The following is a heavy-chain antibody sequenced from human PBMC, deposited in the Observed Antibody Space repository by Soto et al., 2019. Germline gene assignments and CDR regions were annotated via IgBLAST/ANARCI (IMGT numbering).Heavy chain of an antibody. V-gene: IGHV3-7*01. CDR1: GFTFSSRW. D-gene: IGHD3-3*01. J-gene: IGHJ6*02. Sequence: GSLRLSCETSGFTFSSRWMTWVRQVPGKGLEWVANIKQDENGKDYVDSVKGRFTISRDNSKNTQYLQMNSLRAEDTAVYYCAKEVWSGPMDVWGQGTTVTVSS. CDR3: AKEVWSGPMDV. CDR2: IKQDENGK.